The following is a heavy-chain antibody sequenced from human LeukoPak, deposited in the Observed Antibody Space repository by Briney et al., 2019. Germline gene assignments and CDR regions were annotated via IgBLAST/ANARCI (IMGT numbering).Heavy chain of an antibody. Sequence: SVKVSCKASGGTFSSYAISWVRQAPGQGLEWMGGIIPIFGTANYAQKFQGRVTITTDESTSTAYMELSSLRSEDTAVYYCATLDWPYKGYFDYWGQGTLVTVSS. J-gene: IGHJ4*02. CDR2: IIPIFGTA. CDR3: ATLDWPYKGYFDY. CDR1: GGTFSSYA. V-gene: IGHV1-69*05. D-gene: IGHD3-9*01.